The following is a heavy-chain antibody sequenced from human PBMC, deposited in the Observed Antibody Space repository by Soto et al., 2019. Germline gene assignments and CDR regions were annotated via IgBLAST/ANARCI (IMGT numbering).Heavy chain of an antibody. J-gene: IGHJ4*02. CDR1: GFAFCSYW. Sequence: SLRLSCSASGFAFCSYWMGWVRQAPVKGLEWVAYINQGGSETYYVDSVRGRFTVSRDNARNSLDLQMNSLRADDMAVYFWAGAYWGQGTLVTVSS. CDR2: INQGGSET. CDR3: AGAY. V-gene: IGHV3-7*03.